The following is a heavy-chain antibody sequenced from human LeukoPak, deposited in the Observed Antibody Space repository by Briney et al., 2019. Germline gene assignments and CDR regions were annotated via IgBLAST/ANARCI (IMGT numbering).Heavy chain of an antibody. Sequence: TGGSLRLSCAASGFTFGKHWMLWVRQAPGKGLESVSRINTDGTVTTYADSVKGRFTVSRDNADNTMFLQMNSVRDEDTAVYYCATKQWLAPPPDSWGQGTPVTVSS. CDR2: INTDGTVT. V-gene: IGHV3-74*01. J-gene: IGHJ4*02. CDR1: GFTFGKHW. D-gene: IGHD6-19*01. CDR3: ATKQWLAPPPDS.